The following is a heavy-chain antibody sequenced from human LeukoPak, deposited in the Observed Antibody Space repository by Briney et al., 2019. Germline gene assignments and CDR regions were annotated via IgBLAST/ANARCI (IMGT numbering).Heavy chain of an antibody. CDR3: ARDPPPRYCSGGSCYSGPFDY. V-gene: IGHV1-2*02. Sequence: GASVKVSCNASGYTFTGYYMHWVRQALVPGLEWMGWINLNSGGTNYAQKVQGRVTMTRGTSISTAYMELSRLRSDDTAVYYCARDPPPRYCSGGSCYSGPFDYWGQGTLVTVSS. CDR1: GYTFTGYY. CDR2: INLNSGGT. D-gene: IGHD2-15*01. J-gene: IGHJ4*02.